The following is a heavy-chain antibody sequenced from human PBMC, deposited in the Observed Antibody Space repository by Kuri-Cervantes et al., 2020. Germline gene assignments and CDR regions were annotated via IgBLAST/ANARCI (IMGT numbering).Heavy chain of an antibody. CDR2: LNWNGGNT. V-gene: IGHV3-20*04. CDR3: ARYADYDTGHEDY. J-gene: IGHJ4*02. D-gene: IGHD4-17*01. CDR1: GFTFDDYG. Sequence: GESLKISCAASGFTFDDYGMSWVRQAPGKGLEWVSGLNWNGGNTGYADSVKGRFTISRDNAKNSLYLQMDSLRPEDTAFYYCARYADYDTGHEDYWGQGTLVTVSS.